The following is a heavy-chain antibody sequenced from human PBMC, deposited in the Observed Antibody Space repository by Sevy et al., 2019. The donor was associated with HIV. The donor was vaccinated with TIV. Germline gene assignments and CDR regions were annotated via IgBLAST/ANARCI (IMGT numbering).Heavy chain of an antibody. CDR3: ARDNSGYFFFDY. CDR2: ISQTYDGSKK. CDR1: GFTFGSYT. D-gene: IGHD3-22*01. V-gene: IGHV3-30-3*01. J-gene: IGHJ4*02. Sequence: GGSLRLSCAASGFTFGSYTLHWVRQAPGRGLEWVALISQTYDGSKKYYIDSVQGRVTISRDKSKNTLYLQMDSLRPEDTAVYYCARDNSGYFFFDYWGQGTLVTVSS.